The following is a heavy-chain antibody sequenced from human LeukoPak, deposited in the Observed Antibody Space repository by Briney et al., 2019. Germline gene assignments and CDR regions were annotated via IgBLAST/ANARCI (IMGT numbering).Heavy chain of an antibody. V-gene: IGHV5-51*01. CDR1: GYSSTTYW. CDR3: AFYHRGDLGFDP. CDR2: IYLDDSDT. Sequence: GESLKISCKASGYSSTTYWIGWVRQMPGKGLEWMGIIYLDDSDTRYSPSFQGQVTISVDKSINTAYLQWSSLKASDIAIYYCAFYHRGDLGFDPWGQGTLVIVSS. D-gene: IGHD2-21*01. J-gene: IGHJ5*02.